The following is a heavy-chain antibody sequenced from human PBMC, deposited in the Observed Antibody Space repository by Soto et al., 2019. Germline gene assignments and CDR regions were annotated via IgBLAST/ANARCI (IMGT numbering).Heavy chain of an antibody. CDR3: ARGRTYYDILTGLRGRYFDY. D-gene: IGHD3-9*01. V-gene: IGHV4-30-4*01. Sequence: SETLSLTCTVSGGSISSGDYYWSWIRQPAGKGLEWIGYIYYSGSTYYNPSLKSRVTISVDTSKNQFSLKLSSVTAADTAVYYCARGRTYYDILTGLRGRYFDYWGQGTMVTVSS. CDR2: IYYSGST. CDR1: GGSISSGDYY. J-gene: IGHJ4*02.